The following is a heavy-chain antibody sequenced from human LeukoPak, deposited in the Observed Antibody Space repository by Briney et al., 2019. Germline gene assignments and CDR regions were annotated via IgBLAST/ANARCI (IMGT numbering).Heavy chain of an antibody. CDR2: ISSSGSTI. CDR1: GFTFSSYE. Sequence: GGSLGLSCAASGFTFSSYEMHWVRQAPGKGLQWVSYISSSGSTIYYAGFVKGRFTISRDNAKNSLYLQMNSLRAEDTAVYYCARDVYDDDGIDYWGQGTLVTVAS. J-gene: IGHJ4*02. D-gene: IGHD3-22*01. CDR3: ARDVYDDDGIDY. V-gene: IGHV3-48*03.